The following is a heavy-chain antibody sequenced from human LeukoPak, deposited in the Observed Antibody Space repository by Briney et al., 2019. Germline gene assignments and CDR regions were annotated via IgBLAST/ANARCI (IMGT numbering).Heavy chain of an antibody. Sequence: SETLSLTCVVSGGSLSRYYWSWIRQPPGKGLEWIGEINHTGSTNYNPSLKSRVTISVDTSKNQFSLKLSSVTAADTAVYYCARGEGAAAGTGLNWFDPWGQGTLVTVSS. J-gene: IGHJ5*02. D-gene: IGHD6-13*01. V-gene: IGHV4-34*01. CDR1: GGSLSRYY. CDR3: ARGEGAAAGTGLNWFDP. CDR2: INHTGST.